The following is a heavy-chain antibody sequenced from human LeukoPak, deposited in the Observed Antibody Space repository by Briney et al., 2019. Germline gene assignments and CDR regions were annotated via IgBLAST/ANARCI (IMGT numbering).Heavy chain of an antibody. CDR1: GFTFSRYA. Sequence: GGSLRLSCEASGFTFSRYAMSWVRLAPGKGLEWVSSISGTGESTYYSDSVKGRFSISRDNSKNTLYLQMNSLRAEDTAIYYCAKNGDRGAYCSGGSCYPYYYYNMDVWGKGTTVTISS. CDR3: AKNGDRGAYCSGGSCYPYYYYNMDV. V-gene: IGHV3-23*01. J-gene: IGHJ6*03. CDR2: ISGTGEST. D-gene: IGHD2-15*01.